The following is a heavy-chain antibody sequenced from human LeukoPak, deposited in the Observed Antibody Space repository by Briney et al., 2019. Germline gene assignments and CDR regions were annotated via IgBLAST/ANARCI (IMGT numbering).Heavy chain of an antibody. CDR1: GGTFSSCA. CDR3: ARDGSSGWYENDFDY. Sequence: GTSVNLSCTASGGTFSSCAISWVRHAPGQGIEWMGGTTPIFGTTKYAQKFQGSDTTTADESTSTAYMGQGSMGSEDTAVDYRARDGSSGWYENDFDYWGQGTLVTVSS. D-gene: IGHD6-19*01. J-gene: IGHJ4*02. CDR2: TTPIFGTT. V-gene: IGHV1-69*13.